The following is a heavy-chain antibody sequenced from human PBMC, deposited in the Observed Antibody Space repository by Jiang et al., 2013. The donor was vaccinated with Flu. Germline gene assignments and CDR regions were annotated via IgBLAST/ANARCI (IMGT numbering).Heavy chain of an antibody. CDR3: ARHGEYCGGDCYSFVDFLGL. V-gene: IGHV5-51*01. D-gene: IGHD2-21*02. J-gene: IGHJ4*02. Sequence: GAEVKKPGESLKISCKGSGYSFTSYWIGWVRQMPGKGLEWMGIIHPGDSDTRYSPSFQGQVTISADKSISTAYLQWSSLKASDTAMYYCARHGEYCGGDCYSFVDFLGLWGQGTLVTVSS. CDR1: GYSFTSYW. CDR2: IHPGDSDT.